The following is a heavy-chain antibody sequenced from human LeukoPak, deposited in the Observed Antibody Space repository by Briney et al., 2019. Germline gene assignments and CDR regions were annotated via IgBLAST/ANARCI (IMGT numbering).Heavy chain of an antibody. D-gene: IGHD1-26*01. V-gene: IGHV1-69*13. CDR1: GGTFSSYA. CDR3: AREVFGATMIDY. Sequence: SVKVSCKASGGTFSSYAISWVRQAPGQGLEWMGGIIPIFGTANYAQKFQGRVTITADESTSTAYMELSSLRSEDTAVYYCAREVFGATMIDYWGQGTLVTVSS. J-gene: IGHJ4*02. CDR2: IIPIFGTA.